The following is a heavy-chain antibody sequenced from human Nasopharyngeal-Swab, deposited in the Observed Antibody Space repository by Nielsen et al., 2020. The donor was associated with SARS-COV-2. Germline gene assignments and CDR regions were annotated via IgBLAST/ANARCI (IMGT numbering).Heavy chain of an antibody. CDR2: INAGNGNT. D-gene: IGHD6-13*01. V-gene: IGHV1-3*01. Sequence: ASVKVSCKASGYTFNTYAMHLMRQAPGQRLEWMGWINAGNGNTEYSQKFQGRVTITRDTSASTAYMELSSLRSEDTAVYYCARGIGGIAAPFFDYWGQGTLVTVSS. J-gene: IGHJ4*02. CDR1: GYTFNTYA. CDR3: ARGIGGIAAPFFDY.